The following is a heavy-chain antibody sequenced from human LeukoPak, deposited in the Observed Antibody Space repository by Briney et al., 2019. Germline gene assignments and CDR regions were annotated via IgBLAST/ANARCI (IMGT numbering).Heavy chain of an antibody. CDR3: ARTLSPYYDILTGYYHSFDY. J-gene: IGHJ4*02. CDR2: INPNSGGT. D-gene: IGHD3-9*01. Sequence: ASVKVSCKASGYTFTGYYMHWVRQAPGQGLEWMGWINPNSGGTNYAQKFQGRVTMTRDTSISTAYMELSRLRSDDTAVYYCARTLSPYYDILTGYYHSFDYWGQGTLVXX. CDR1: GYTFTGYY. V-gene: IGHV1-2*02.